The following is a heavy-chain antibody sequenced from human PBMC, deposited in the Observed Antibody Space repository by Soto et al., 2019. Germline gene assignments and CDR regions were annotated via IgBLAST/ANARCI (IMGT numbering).Heavy chain of an antibody. CDR2: IKQDGSEK. D-gene: IGHD3-3*01. J-gene: IGHJ6*03. CDR1: GFTFSSYW. CDR3: ARNTITIFGVVYYYYYMDV. V-gene: IGHV3-7*01. Sequence: GGSLRLSCAASGFTFSSYWMSWVRQAPGKGLEWVANIKQDGSEKYYVDSVKGRFTISRDNAKNSLYLQMNSLRAEDTAVYYCARNTITIFGVVYYYYYMDVWGKGTTVTVSS.